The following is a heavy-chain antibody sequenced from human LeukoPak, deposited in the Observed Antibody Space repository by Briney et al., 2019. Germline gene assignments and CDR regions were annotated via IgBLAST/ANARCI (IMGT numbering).Heavy chain of an antibody. Sequence: GGPLRLSCAASGFTFSSYSMSWVRQAPGKGLEWVANIKQVGSEKFYVDSVKGRFTISRNNAKDSLNLQMNRLRAEDTGIYYCARENRVGYNPYNWFDPWGQRTLVTVSS. J-gene: IGHJ5*02. CDR2: IKQVGSEK. CDR1: GFTFSSYS. V-gene: IGHV3-7*01. D-gene: IGHD5-24*01. CDR3: ARENRVGYNPYNWFDP.